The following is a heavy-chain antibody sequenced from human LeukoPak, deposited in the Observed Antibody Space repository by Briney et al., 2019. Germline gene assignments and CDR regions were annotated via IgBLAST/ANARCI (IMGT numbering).Heavy chain of an antibody. CDR2: ISYDGSNK. V-gene: IGHV3-30-3*01. J-gene: IGHJ4*02. Sequence: GRSLRLSCAASGFTFSSYAMHWVRQAPGKGLEWVAVISYDGSNKYYADSVKGRFTISRDNSKNTLYLQMNSLRAEDTAVYYCARESRYSSGWDFDYWGQGTLVTVSS. D-gene: IGHD6-19*01. CDR1: GFTFSSYA. CDR3: ARESRYSSGWDFDY.